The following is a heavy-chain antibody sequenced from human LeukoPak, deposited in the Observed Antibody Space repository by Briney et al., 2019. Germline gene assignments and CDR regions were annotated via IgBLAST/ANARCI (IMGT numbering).Heavy chain of an antibody. CDR2: ISGSGGST. J-gene: IGHJ3*02. Sequence: PGGSLRLSCAASGFTFSSYAMSWVRQAPGKGLEWVSAISGSGGSTYYADSVKGRFTISRDNSKNTLYLQMDSLRAEDTAVYYCAKDLSNYYDSSRAFDIWGQGTMVTVSS. V-gene: IGHV3-23*01. CDR3: AKDLSNYYDSSRAFDI. CDR1: GFTFSSYA. D-gene: IGHD3-22*01.